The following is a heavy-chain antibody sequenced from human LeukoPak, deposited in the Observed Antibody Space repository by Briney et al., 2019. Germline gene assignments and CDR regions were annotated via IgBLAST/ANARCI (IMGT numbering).Heavy chain of an antibody. CDR1: GGTFSSYA. V-gene: IGHV1-69*04. D-gene: IGHD4-17*01. CDR2: IIPILGIA. CDR3: ASGNKFGDYDALDY. Sequence: GASVKVSCKASGGTFSSYAISWVRQAPGQGLEWMGRIIPILGIANYAQKFQGRVTITADKSTSTAYMELSSLRSEDTAVFYCASGNKFGDYDALDYWGQGTLVTVSS. J-gene: IGHJ4*02.